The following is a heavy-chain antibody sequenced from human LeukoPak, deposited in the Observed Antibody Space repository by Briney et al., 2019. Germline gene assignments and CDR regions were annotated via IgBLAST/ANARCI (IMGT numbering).Heavy chain of an antibody. CDR1: GGSISSYY. J-gene: IGHJ6*03. D-gene: IGHD6-13*01. Sequence: PSETLSLTCAVSGGSISSYYWSLIRQPPGKGLEWIGYIYYSGSTNYNPSLKSRVTISVDTSKHQFSLKLSSVAAADTAVYYCARDRDAAACSYYYYYIDVWGKGTTVTVSS. CDR2: IYYSGST. CDR3: ARDRDAAACSYYYYYIDV. V-gene: IGHV4-59*01.